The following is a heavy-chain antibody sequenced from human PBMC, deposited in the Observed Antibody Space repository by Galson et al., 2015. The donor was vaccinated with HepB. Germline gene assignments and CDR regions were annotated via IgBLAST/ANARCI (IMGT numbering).Heavy chain of an antibody. CDR2: VSWDGDNT. CDR3: AKDAYSSGWYLPWRNIKTYYFDY. D-gene: IGHD6-19*01. V-gene: IGHV3-43*01. CDR1: GFTFNDYT. J-gene: IGHJ4*02. Sequence: SLRLSCAASGFTFNDYTMHWVRQAPGKDLEWVSLVSWDGDNTYYADSVKGRFTISRDNSRNSLYLQMNSLRTEDTALYYCAKDAYSSGWYLPWRNIKTYYFDYWGQGTLVTVSS.